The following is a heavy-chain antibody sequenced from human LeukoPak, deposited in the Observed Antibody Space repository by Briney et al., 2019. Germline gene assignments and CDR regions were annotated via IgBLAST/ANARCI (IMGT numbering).Heavy chain of an antibody. CDR2: ISAYNGNT. D-gene: IGHD2-2*01. CDR3: ARFTPRLTREKSDY. V-gene: IGHV1-18*01. Sequence: GASVKVSCKAFGYTFTNYDINWVRQAPGQGLEWMGWISAYNGNTKYAQKFQGRVTMTTDTSTSTAYMELRSLRSDDTAVYYCARFTPRLTREKSDYWGQGTLVTVSS. CDR1: GYTFTNYD. J-gene: IGHJ4*02.